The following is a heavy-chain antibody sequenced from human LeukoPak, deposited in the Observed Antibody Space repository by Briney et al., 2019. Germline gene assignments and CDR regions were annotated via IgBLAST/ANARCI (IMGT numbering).Heavy chain of an antibody. CDR2: ISSSSSTI. V-gene: IGHV3-48*01. J-gene: IGHJ3*02. CDR3: ARDKFGGTNWGPWDAFDI. D-gene: IGHD7-27*01. CDR1: GFTFSSYS. Sequence: TGGSLRLSCAASGFTFSSYSMNWVRQAPGKGLEWVSYISSSSSTIYYADSVKGRFTISRDNAKNSLYLQMNSLRAEDTAVYYCARDKFGGTNWGPWDAFDIWGQGTMVTVSS.